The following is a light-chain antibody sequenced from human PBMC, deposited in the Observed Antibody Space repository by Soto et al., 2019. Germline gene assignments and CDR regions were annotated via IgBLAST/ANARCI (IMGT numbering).Light chain of an antibody. CDR1: QSVISNY. J-gene: IGKJ2*01. Sequence: EIVLTQSPGTLSLSPGERATLSCRASQSVISNYLAWYQQKPGQAPRLLIYGASSRATGIPDRFSGSGSRTDFTLTISRLEPEDYAVYYCQQYGSSPDTFGQGTKLEIK. V-gene: IGKV3-20*01. CDR2: GAS. CDR3: QQYGSSPDT.